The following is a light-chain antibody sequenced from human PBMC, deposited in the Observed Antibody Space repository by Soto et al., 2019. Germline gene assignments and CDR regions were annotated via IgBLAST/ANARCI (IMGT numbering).Light chain of an antibody. CDR3: QQYGGSPRT. V-gene: IGKV3-20*01. CDR2: GAS. J-gene: IGKJ1*01. CDR1: QSISSNF. Sequence: EIVLTQSPGTLSLSPGERATLSCRASQSISSNFLAWYQQKRGQAPRFLIHGASNRATGIPDRFSGSGSGTDFTLTITRLEPEDFAVYYCQQYGGSPRTFGEGTKVDIK.